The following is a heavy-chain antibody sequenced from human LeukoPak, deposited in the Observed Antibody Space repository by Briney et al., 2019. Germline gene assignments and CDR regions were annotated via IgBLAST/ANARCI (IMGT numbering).Heavy chain of an antibody. CDR1: GFTFSSYG. CDR3: AKDRWFGELSHTYMDV. D-gene: IGHD3-10*01. V-gene: IGHV3-30*02. CDR2: IRSDGSNK. J-gene: IGHJ6*03. Sequence: GGSLKLSCAASGFTFSSYGMHWVRQAPGKGLEWVAFIRSDGSNKYSADSAKGRFTISRDNSKNTLYLQMNSLRAEDTAVYYCAKDRWFGELSHTYMDVWGKGTTVTISS.